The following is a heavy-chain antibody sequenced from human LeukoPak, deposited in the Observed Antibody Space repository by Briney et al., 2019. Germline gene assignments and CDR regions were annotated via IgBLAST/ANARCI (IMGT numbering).Heavy chain of an antibody. CDR1: GGSISSGGYS. V-gene: IGHV4-30-2*01. D-gene: IGHD6-13*01. CDR2: IYHSGST. Sequence: SQTLSLTCAVSGGSISSGGYSWSWIRQPPGKGLEWIGYIYHSGSTYYNPSLKSRATISVDRSKNQFSLKLSSVTAADTAVYYCARGKQQLAGPYGMDVWGQGTTVTVSS. CDR3: ARGKQQLAGPYGMDV. J-gene: IGHJ6*02.